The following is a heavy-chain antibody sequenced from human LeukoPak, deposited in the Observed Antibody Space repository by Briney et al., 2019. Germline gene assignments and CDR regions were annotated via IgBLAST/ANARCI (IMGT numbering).Heavy chain of an antibody. CDR1: GFTFSSYW. V-gene: IGHV3-7*01. CDR3: ARDLSGVTGYTYGRGIDY. CDR2: INQDGSGK. Sequence: GGSLRLSCAASGFTFSSYWMSWVRQASGKGLEWVANINQDGSGKYYVDSVKGRFTISRDNAKNSLYLQMNSLRAEDTAVYYCARDLSGVTGYTYGRGIDYWGQGTLVTVSS. J-gene: IGHJ4*02. D-gene: IGHD5-18*01.